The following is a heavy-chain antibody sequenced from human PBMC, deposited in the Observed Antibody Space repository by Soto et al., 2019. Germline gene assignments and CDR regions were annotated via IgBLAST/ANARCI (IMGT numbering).Heavy chain of an antibody. CDR1: GFTFSSYA. Sequence: QVQLVESGGGVVQPGRSPRLSCAASGFTFSSYAMHWVRQAPGKGLEWVAVISSDGSNTYYADSVKGRFTISRDNSKNTLYLQMSSLRAEDTAAYYCARPHPLSWSGGRCYSTPFDYWGQGTLVTVSS. V-gene: IGHV3-30-3*01. CDR3: ARPHPLSWSGGRCYSTPFDY. J-gene: IGHJ4*02. CDR2: ISSDGSNT. D-gene: IGHD2-15*01.